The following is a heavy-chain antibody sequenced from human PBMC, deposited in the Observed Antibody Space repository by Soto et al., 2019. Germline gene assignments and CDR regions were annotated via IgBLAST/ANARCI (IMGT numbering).Heavy chain of an antibody. CDR2: IYYSGNT. Sequence: LWLTSSVSCDPIRPAGYYGTWVRQNPRRGLEWIGNIYYSGNTYYNPSLKSRLTISVDTSKSEFSLNLSSVTAADTAVYYGARDRLMTTAGTARHYFGLDVWGQGTPVTVSS. V-gene: IGHV4-31*03. CDR1: CDPIRPAGYY. CDR3: ARDRLMTTAGTARHYFGLDV. J-gene: IGHJ6*02. D-gene: IGHD4-4*01.